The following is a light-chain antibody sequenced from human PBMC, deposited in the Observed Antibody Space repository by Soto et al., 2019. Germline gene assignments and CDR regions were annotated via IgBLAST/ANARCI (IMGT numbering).Light chain of an antibody. J-gene: IGKJ1*01. CDR2: KAS. CDR3: QHYNSYSEA. V-gene: IGKV1-5*03. CDR1: QTISSW. Sequence: DIQMTQSPSTLSGSVGDRVTITCRASQTISSWLAWYQQKPGKAPKLLIYKASTLKSGVPSRFSGSGAGTEFTLTNSSLQPDDFATDYGQHYNSYSEACGHGTKVELK.